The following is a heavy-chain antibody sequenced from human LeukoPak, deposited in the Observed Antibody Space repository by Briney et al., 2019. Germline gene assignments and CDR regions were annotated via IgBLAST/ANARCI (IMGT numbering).Heavy chain of an antibody. Sequence: SETLSLTCTVSGGSITSYYWSWIRQPPGKGLECIGYIYYSGSTYYNPSLKSRVTISVDTSKNQFSLKLSSVTAVDTAVYYCARVRRDGYNSPDYWGQGTLVTVSS. CDR2: IYYSGST. V-gene: IGHV4-59*01. D-gene: IGHD5-24*01. CDR3: ARVRRDGYNSPDY. J-gene: IGHJ4*02. CDR1: GGSITSYY.